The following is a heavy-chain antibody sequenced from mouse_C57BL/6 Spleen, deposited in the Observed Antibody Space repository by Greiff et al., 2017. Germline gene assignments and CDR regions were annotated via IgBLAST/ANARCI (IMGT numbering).Heavy chain of an antibody. CDR2: ISYSGST. CDR3: ARGGHGTSFAY. Sequence: DVKLVESGPGMVKPSQSLSLTCTVTGYSITSGYDWHWIRHFPGNKLEWMGYISYSGSTNYNPSLKSRISITHDTSKNHFFLKLNSVTTEDTATYYCARGGHGTSFAYWGQGTLVTVSA. V-gene: IGHV3-1*01. D-gene: IGHD1-1*01. CDR1: GYSITSGYD. J-gene: IGHJ3*01.